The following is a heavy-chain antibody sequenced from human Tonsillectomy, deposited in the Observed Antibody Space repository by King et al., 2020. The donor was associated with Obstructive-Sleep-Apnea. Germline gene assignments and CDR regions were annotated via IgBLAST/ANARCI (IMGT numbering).Heavy chain of an antibody. D-gene: IGHD1-26*01. CDR3: AKDASAFIVRATGYFDY. J-gene: IGHJ4*02. CDR2: ISYDGSNH. V-gene: IGHV3-30*18. CDR1: GFTFNSSG. Sequence: VQLVESGGGVVQPGRSLRLSCAASGFTFNSSGMHWVRQAPGKGLEWVAIISYDGSNHYYADSVKGRFTISRDNSKNTLYMQMNSLRPEDTAVYYCAKDASAFIVRATGYFDYWGQGTLVTVSS.